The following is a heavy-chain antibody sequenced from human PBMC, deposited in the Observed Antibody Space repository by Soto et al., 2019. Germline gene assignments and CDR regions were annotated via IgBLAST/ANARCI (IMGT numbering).Heavy chain of an antibody. CDR2: IIPIFDTA. CDR1: GGTFSSYA. V-gene: IGHV1-69*06. Sequence: QVQLVQSGAEVKKPGSSVKVSCKASGGTFSSYAISWVRQAPGQGLEWMGGIIPIFDTANYAQKFQGRVTITADKSTSTAYMELSSLRSEDTAVYYCARGEGYCSGGSCYPRFDYWGQGTLVTVSS. D-gene: IGHD2-15*01. J-gene: IGHJ4*02. CDR3: ARGEGYCSGGSCYPRFDY.